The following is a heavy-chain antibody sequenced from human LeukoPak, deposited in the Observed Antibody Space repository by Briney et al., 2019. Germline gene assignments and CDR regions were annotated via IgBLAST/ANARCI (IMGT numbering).Heavy chain of an antibody. J-gene: IGHJ6*03. Sequence: ASVKVSFKASGYTFTDYYIHWVRQAPGQGLEWMGWINPNSGGTNYAQKFQGRVTITADESTSTAYMELSSLRSEDTAVYYCARSPPRYCSGGSCYSLYYYYYVDVWGKGTTVTISS. CDR1: GYTFTDYY. V-gene: IGHV1-2*02. D-gene: IGHD2-15*01. CDR2: INPNSGGT. CDR3: ARSPPRYCSGGSCYSLYYYYYVDV.